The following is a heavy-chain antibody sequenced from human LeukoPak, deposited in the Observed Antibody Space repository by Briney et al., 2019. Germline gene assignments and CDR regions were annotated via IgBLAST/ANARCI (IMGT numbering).Heavy chain of an antibody. J-gene: IGHJ4*02. D-gene: IGHD5-24*01. CDR2: IWYDGSNN. CDR3: AREAEMATSGLFDS. CDR1: GFTFSSFG. Sequence: PGGSLRLSCAASGFTFSSFGMHWVRQAPGKGLEWVALIWYDGSNNYYADSVKGRFTISRDNSKNTLYLQMNSLRAEDTAVYFCAREAEMATSGLFDSWGQGTLVTVSS. V-gene: IGHV3-33*01.